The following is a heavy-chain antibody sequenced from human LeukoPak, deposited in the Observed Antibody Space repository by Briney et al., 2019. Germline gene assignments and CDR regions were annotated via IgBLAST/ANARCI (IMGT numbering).Heavy chain of an antibody. CDR1: GFTFSSYG. D-gene: IGHD3-22*01. CDR2: IKQDGSEK. Sequence: PGGSLRLSCAASGFTFSSYGMNWVRQAPGKGLEWVANIKQDGSEKYYVDSVKGRFTISRDNAKNSLYLQMNSLRAEDTAVYYCARDLYYYDSSGLGYWGQGTLVTVSS. CDR3: ARDLYYYDSSGLGY. J-gene: IGHJ4*02. V-gene: IGHV3-7*01.